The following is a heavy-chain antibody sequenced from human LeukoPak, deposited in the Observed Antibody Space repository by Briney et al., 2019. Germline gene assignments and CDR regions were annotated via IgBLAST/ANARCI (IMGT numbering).Heavy chain of an antibody. Sequence: KSSETLSLTCTVSGGSVSSSSYYWGWIRQPPGKGLEWIGSIYYSGSTYYNPSLKSRVTISVDTSKNQFSLKLSSVTAADTAVYYCARLPSFLYGSGSYLSFDYWGQGTLVTVSS. CDR2: IYYSGST. CDR3: ARLPSFLYGSGSYLSFDY. D-gene: IGHD3-10*01. J-gene: IGHJ4*02. CDR1: GGSVSSSSYY. V-gene: IGHV4-39*07.